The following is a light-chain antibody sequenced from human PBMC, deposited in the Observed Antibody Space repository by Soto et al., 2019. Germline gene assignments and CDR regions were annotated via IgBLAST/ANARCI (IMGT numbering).Light chain of an antibody. Sequence: DIQMTQSPSSVSASGGDRVTITCRASQGISSWLAWHQQKPGKAPKLLVYAASSLQSGVPSRFSGSGSGTEFALTFSSLQPEDFATYFCQQANSFPLTFGGGTPVEIK. CDR3: QQANSFPLT. CDR2: AAS. V-gene: IGKV1-12*01. J-gene: IGKJ4*01. CDR1: QGISSW.